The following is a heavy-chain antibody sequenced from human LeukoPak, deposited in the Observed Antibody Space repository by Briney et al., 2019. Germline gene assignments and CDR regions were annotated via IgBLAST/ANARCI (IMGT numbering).Heavy chain of an antibody. Sequence: SETLSLTCTVSGGSISGYYWSWIRQPPGKGLEWIGSIYYSGSTNYNPSLKSRVTISVDTSKNQFSLRLSSVTAADTAVYYCARDFSSSWLNWFDPWGQGTLVTVSS. CDR2: IYYSGST. CDR3: ARDFSSSWLNWFDP. D-gene: IGHD6-13*01. J-gene: IGHJ5*02. V-gene: IGHV4-59*12. CDR1: GGSISGYY.